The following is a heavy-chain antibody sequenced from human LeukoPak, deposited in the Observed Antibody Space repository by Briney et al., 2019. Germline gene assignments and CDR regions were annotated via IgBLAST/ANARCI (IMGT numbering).Heavy chain of an antibody. D-gene: IGHD3-3*01. CDR1: ADSFTSYW. CDR2: IYPGDSDT. V-gene: IGHV5-51*01. Sequence: GESLKISCKGSADSFTSYWIGWLRQMPAKGLEWMGIIYPGDSDTRYSPSFQGQVTISADKSISTAYLQWSSLKASDTAMYYCAGAFWSGYYFYNWFDPWGQGTLVTVSS. CDR3: AGAFWSGYYFYNWFDP. J-gene: IGHJ5*02.